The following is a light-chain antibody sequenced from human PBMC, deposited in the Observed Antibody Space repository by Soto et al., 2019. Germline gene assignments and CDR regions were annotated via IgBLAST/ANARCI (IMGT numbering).Light chain of an antibody. CDR2: SNN. CDR1: SPNIGSNT. CDR3: AAWDDSLNGPV. J-gene: IGLJ2*01. V-gene: IGLV1-44*01. Sequence: QSVLTKPPSASGTPGQRVTISCYGSSPNIGSNTVNWYQQLPGTAPKLLIYSNNQRPSGVPDRFSGSKSGTSASLAISGLQSEDEADYYCAAWDDSLNGPVFGGGTKLNVL.